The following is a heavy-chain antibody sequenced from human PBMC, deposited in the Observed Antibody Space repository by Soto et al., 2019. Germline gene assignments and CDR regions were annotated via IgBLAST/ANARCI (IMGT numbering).Heavy chain of an antibody. CDR3: ARVLTGSWNWFDP. J-gene: IGHJ5*02. Sequence: EVQLVESGGGLVQPGESLRLSCAASGFTFSSYWMHWVRQAPGKGLVWVSRINSDGSRTNYADSVKGRFTVSRDNAKNTPYLQMNSLRAEDTAVYYCARVLTGSWNWFDPWGQGTLVTVS. CDR2: INSDGSRT. CDR1: GFTFSSYW. V-gene: IGHV3-74*01. D-gene: IGHD6-13*01.